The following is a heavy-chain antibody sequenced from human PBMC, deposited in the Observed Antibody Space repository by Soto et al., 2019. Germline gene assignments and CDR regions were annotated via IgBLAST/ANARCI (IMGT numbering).Heavy chain of an antibody. D-gene: IGHD6-19*01. Sequence: GGSLRVSCAASGFTFSSYGMHWVRQAPGKGLEWVAVISYDGSNKYYADSVKGRFTISRDNSKNTLYLQMNSLRAEDTAVYYCAKIAQWLPGVFDYWGQGTLVTVSS. CDR1: GFTFSSYG. CDR2: ISYDGSNK. V-gene: IGHV3-30*18. CDR3: AKIAQWLPGVFDY. J-gene: IGHJ4*02.